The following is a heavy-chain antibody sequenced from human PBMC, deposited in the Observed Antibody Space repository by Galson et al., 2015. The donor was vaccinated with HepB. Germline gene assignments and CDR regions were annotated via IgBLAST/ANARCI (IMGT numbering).Heavy chain of an antibody. CDR1: GFTFSSYA. Sequence: SLRLSCAASGFTFSSYAMHWVRQAPGKGLEWVAVISYDGSNKYYADSVKGRFTISRDNSKNTLYLQMNSLRAEDTAVYYCARGNYGDYSFDYWGQGTLVTVSS. J-gene: IGHJ4*02. CDR3: ARGNYGDYSFDY. CDR2: ISYDGSNK. D-gene: IGHD4-17*01. V-gene: IGHV3-30*04.